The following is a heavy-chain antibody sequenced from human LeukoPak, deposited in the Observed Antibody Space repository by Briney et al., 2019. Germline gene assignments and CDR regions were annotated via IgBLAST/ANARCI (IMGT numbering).Heavy chain of an antibody. Sequence: SETLSLTCTVSDYSIMSPFYWGWIRQSPTKGLEWIGNVYHSGSTYSNPSLRSRVSISVDTSKNQFSLKLSSVTAADTAVYYCARAPGGYSYGALYYFDYWGQGILVTVSS. D-gene: IGHD5-12*01. J-gene: IGHJ4*02. CDR2: VYHSGST. CDR1: DYSIMSPFY. V-gene: IGHV4-38-2*02. CDR3: ARAPGGYSYGALYYFDY.